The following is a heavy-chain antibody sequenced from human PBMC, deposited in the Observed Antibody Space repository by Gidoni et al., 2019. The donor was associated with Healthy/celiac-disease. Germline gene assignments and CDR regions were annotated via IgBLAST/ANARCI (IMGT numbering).Heavy chain of an antibody. J-gene: IGHJ5*02. CDR3: ARDPHDNWNYGGNWFDP. CDR1: GGTFISYT. CDR2: IIQILGIA. V-gene: IGHV1-69*08. D-gene: IGHD1-7*01. Sequence: QVQLVQSGAEVKKPGSSVKVSCKASGGTFISYTISWVRQAPGQGLEWMGRIIQILGIANYAQKFQGRVTITADKSTSTAYMELSSLRSEDTAVYYCARDPHDNWNYGGNWFDPWGQGTLVTVSS.